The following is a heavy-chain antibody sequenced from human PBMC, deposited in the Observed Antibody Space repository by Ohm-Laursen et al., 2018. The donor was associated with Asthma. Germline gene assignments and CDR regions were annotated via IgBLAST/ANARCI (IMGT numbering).Heavy chain of an antibody. CDR3: AKYVYDSSGYCFDY. Sequence: SLRLSCAAAGFTFSSYAMSWVRQAPGKGLEWVSAISGSGGSTYYADSVKGRFTISRDNSKNTLYLQMNSLRAEDTAVYYCAKYVYDSSGYCFDYWGQGTLVTVSS. J-gene: IGHJ4*02. V-gene: IGHV3-23*01. D-gene: IGHD3-22*01. CDR1: GFTFSSYA. CDR2: ISGSGGST.